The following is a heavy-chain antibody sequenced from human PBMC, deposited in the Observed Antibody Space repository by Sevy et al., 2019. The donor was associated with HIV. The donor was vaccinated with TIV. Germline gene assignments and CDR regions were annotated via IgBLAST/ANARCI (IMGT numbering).Heavy chain of an antibody. D-gene: IGHD3-3*01. V-gene: IGHV3-48*02. Sequence: GGSLRLSCAASRLTFSSSSVNWVRQAPGKGLEWVSYISSSSTTIYYAHSVKGRFTISRDNAKNSLYLQMNSLRDEDTAVYYCARGFMGADYYYGMDVWGQGTTVTVSS. CDR1: RLTFSSSS. CDR3: ARGFMGADYYYGMDV. J-gene: IGHJ6*02. CDR2: ISSSSTTI.